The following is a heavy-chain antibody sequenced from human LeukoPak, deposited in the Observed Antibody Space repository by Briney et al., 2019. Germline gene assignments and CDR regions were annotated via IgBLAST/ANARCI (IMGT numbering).Heavy chain of an antibody. D-gene: IGHD1-14*01. CDR3: ARVHSDGGSPTGY. Sequence: ASVKVSCKTSGYTFTSYDINWVRQATGQGLEWMGWMNPNSGNTGYAQKFQGRVTMTRNTSISTAYMELRSLRSDDTAVYYCARVHSDGGSPTGYWGQGTLVTVSS. V-gene: IGHV1-8*02. CDR1: GYTFTSYD. J-gene: IGHJ4*02. CDR2: MNPNSGNT.